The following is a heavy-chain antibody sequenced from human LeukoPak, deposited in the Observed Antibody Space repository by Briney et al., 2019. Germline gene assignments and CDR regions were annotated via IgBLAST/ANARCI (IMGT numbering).Heavy chain of an antibody. CDR1: GFTFSSYG. D-gene: IGHD5-12*01. CDR2: IRYDGSNK. Sequence: GGSLRLSCAASGFTFSSYGMHWVRRAPGKGLEWVAFIRYDGSNKYYADSVKGRFTISRDNSKNTVYLQLNSLRADDTAIYYCAKDTDDYLLDWGQGTLVTVSS. CDR3: AKDTDDYLLD. J-gene: IGHJ4*02. V-gene: IGHV3-30*02.